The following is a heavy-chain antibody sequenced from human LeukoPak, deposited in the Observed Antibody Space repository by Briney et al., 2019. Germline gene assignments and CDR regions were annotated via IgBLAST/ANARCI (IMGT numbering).Heavy chain of an antibody. CDR2: IIPFFGTA. D-gene: IGHD3-10*01. V-gene: IGHV1-69*01. J-gene: IGHJ4*02. Sequence: SVKVCCKASGGTFNTYGISWVRRAPGQGLEWMGGIIPFFGTANYVRRFQGRVTINADETSSTAYMELSSLRSEDTAIYYCAREGYYGSGSPPSLYFDYWGQGTLVTVSS. CDR1: GGTFNTYG. CDR3: AREGYYGSGSPPSLYFDY.